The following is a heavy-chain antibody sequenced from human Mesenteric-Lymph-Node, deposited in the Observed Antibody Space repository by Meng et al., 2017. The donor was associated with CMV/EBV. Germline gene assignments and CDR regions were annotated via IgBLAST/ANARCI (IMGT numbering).Heavy chain of an antibody. CDR3: ARDSAVTGVSYYYRMDV. V-gene: IGHV4-59*01. Sequence: SETLSLTCSVSGDSISSYYWSWIRQPPGKGLEWIGYIYYSGSTNYNPSLESRVTISVDTSNNQFFLWLNSVTAADTAVYYCARDSAVTGVSYYYRMDVWGQGTTVTVSS. CDR2: IYYSGST. J-gene: IGHJ6*02. D-gene: IGHD3-10*01. CDR1: GDSISSYY.